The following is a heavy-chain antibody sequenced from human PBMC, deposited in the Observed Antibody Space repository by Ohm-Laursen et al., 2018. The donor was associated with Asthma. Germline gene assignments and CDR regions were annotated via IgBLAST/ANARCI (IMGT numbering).Heavy chain of an antibody. J-gene: IGHJ4*02. V-gene: IGHV1-3*01. D-gene: IGHD4-11*01. CDR3: ARGGSYSNQFGRY. CDR2: INAGNGNT. Sequence: SVKVSCKASGYTFTSYAMHWVRQAPGQRLEWMGWINAGNGNTKYSQKFQGRVTITRDTSASTAYMELSSLRSEDTAVYYCARGGSYSNQFGRYWGQGTLVTVSS. CDR1: GYTFTSYA.